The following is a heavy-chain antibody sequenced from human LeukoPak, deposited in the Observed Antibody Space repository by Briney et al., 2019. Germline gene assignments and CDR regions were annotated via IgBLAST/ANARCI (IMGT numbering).Heavy chain of an antibody. V-gene: IGHV3-23*01. D-gene: IGHD5-18*01. Sequence: GGSLRLSCAASGFTFSSYAMSWVRQAPGKGLEWVSAISGSGSTYYADSVKGRFTISRDNSKNTLYLQMNSLRAEDTAVYYCAKMDTAMVEYFDYWGQGTLVTVSS. CDR1: GFTFSSYA. J-gene: IGHJ4*02. CDR3: AKMDTAMVEYFDY. CDR2: ISGSGST.